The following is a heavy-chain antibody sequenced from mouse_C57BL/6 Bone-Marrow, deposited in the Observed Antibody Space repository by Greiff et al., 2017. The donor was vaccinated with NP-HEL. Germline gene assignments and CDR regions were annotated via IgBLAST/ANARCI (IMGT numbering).Heavy chain of an antibody. Sequence: QVPLQPSGAELMKPGASVKLSCKATCYTFTGSWLAWVKPRPGPGLAWFCEILPGCGSTNYNEKFKGKATFTADTSSNTAYMQLSSLTTEDAAIYYCARHYSNYVGFAYWGKGTLVTVSA. CDR3: ARHYSNYVGFAY. CDR1: CYTFTGSW. D-gene: IGHD2-5*01. V-gene: IGHV1-9*01. J-gene: IGHJ3*01. CDR2: ILPGCGST.